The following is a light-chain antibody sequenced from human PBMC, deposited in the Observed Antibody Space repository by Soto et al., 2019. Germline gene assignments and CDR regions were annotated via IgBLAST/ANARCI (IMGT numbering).Light chain of an antibody. J-gene: IGLJ1*01. CDR2: DVS. V-gene: IGLV2-14*01. CDR3: SSYTSSSTLV. CDR1: SSDVGGYNY. Sequence: QSALTQRAFVSGSPGQSITISCTGTSSDVGGYNYVSWYQQHPGKAPKLMIYDVSNRPSGVSNRFSGSKSGNTASLTISGLQAEDEADYYCSSYTSSSTLVFGTGTKLTVL.